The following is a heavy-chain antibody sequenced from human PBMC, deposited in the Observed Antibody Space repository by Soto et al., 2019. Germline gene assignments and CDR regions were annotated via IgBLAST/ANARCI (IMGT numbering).Heavy chain of an antibody. J-gene: IGHJ4*02. CDR2: ISAYNGNT. D-gene: IGHD2-2*01. CDR1: GYTFTSYG. V-gene: IGHV1-18*01. CDR3: ARDFPHCSSTSCYSFN. Sequence: ASVKVSCKASGYTFTSYGISWVRQAPGQGLEWMGWISAYNGNTNYAQKLQGRVTMTTDTSTSTAYMELRSLRSDDTAVYYCARDFPHCSSTSCYSFNWGQGALVTVSS.